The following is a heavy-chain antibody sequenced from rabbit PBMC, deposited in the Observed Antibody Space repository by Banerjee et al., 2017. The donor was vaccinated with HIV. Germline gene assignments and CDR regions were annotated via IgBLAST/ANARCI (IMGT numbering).Heavy chain of an antibody. CDR1: GFDFSSYG. V-gene: IGHV1S47*01. J-gene: IGHJ4*01. D-gene: IGHD8-1*01. Sequence: QEQLVESGGGLVQPGGSLKLSCKASGFDFSSYGVSWVRQAPGQGLEWIGYIDPVFRSTYYASWVNGRFSVSRSTSLNTVTLQMTSLTAADTATYFCVRAGVYAGSSSYTGFDFNLWGQGTLVTVS. CDR3: VRAGVYAGSSSYTGFDFNL. CDR2: IDPVFRST.